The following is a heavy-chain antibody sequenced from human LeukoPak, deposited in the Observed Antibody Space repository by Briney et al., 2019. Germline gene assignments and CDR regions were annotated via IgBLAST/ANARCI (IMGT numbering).Heavy chain of an antibody. D-gene: IGHD1-26*01. Sequence: SETLSLTCAVYGGSFSGYYWSWISQPPGKGLEWIGEINHSGSTNYNPSLKSRVTIPVDTSKNQFSLKLSSVTAADTAVYYCARGEGGSYLNWFDPWGQGTLVTVSS. CDR1: GGSFSGYY. V-gene: IGHV4-34*01. CDR3: ARGEGGSYLNWFDP. CDR2: INHSGST. J-gene: IGHJ5*02.